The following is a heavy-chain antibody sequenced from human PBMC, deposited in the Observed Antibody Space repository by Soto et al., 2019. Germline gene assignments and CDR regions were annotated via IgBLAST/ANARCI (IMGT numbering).Heavy chain of an antibody. Sequence: GASVKVSCKASGGTFSSYAISWVRQAPGQGLEWMGGIIPIFGTANYAQKFQGRVTITADESTSTAYMELSSLRSEDTAVYYCARNSLGHIVVVTAMDYYYYGMDVWGQGTTVTVSS. CDR1: GGTFSSYA. J-gene: IGHJ6*02. V-gene: IGHV1-69*13. CDR2: IIPIFGTA. D-gene: IGHD2-21*02. CDR3: ARNSLGHIVVVTAMDYYYYGMDV.